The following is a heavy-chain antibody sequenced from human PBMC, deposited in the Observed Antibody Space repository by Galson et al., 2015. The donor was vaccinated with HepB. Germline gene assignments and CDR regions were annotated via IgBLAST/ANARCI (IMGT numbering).Heavy chain of an antibody. Sequence: SLRLSCAASGFPFSSYAMHWVRQAPGKGLAWVAFISYDGSNENYAHSVKCRFTISRDNSKNTQRLQMNGLRTEDTAVYYCARHQGDGNYYDGMDVWGQGTTVTVAS. CDR1: GFPFSSYA. V-gene: IGHV3-30-3*01. D-gene: IGHD3-16*01. CDR2: ISYDGSNE. CDR3: ARHQGDGNYYDGMDV. J-gene: IGHJ6*02.